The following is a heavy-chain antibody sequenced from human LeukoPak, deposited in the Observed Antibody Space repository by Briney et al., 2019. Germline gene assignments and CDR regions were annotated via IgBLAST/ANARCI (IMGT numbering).Heavy chain of an antibody. CDR1: GYSFTSYW. CDR3: ARHPSVVVTAPDY. V-gene: IGHV5-51*01. CDR2: IYPGDSDT. D-gene: IGHD2-21*02. Sequence: GESLKISCKGSGYSFTSYWIGWVRQMPGKGLEWMGIIYPGDSDTRYSPSFQGQVTISADKSISTANLQWSSLKASDTAMYYCARHPSVVVTAPDYWGQGTLVTVSS. J-gene: IGHJ4*02.